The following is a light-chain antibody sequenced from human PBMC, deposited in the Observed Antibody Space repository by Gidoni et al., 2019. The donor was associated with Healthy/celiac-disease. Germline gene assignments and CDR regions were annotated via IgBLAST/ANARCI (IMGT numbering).Light chain of an antibody. J-gene: IGLJ2*01. Sequence: QSALTQPASVSGSPGQSITISCTGTSSDVGIYNLVSWYQQHPGKAPKLMIYEGSKRPSGVSNRFSGSKSGNTASLTISGLQAEDEADYYCCSYAGSSTPNVVFGGGTKLTVL. CDR1: SSDVGIYNL. V-gene: IGLV2-23*01. CDR3: CSYAGSSTPNVV. CDR2: EGS.